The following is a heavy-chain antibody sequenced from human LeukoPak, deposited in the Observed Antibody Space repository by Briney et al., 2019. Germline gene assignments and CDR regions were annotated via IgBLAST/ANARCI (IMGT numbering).Heavy chain of an antibody. J-gene: IGHJ4*02. V-gene: IGHV4-4*07. Sequence: SETLSLTCTVSGGSISSYYWSWVRQPAGKGLEGIGRIYTSGRTNYNTSLKRGVTISVDTSKNQFSLKLSSVTAADTAVYYCARDRARGWELLYYFDYWGQGTLVTVSS. CDR3: ARDRARGWELLYYFDY. CDR2: IYTSGRT. CDR1: GGSISSYY. D-gene: IGHD1-26*01.